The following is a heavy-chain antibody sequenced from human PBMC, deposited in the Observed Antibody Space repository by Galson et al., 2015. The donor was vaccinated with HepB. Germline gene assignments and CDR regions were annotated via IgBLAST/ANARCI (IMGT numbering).Heavy chain of an antibody. CDR1: GFTFSSYS. J-gene: IGHJ3*02. CDR3: ARERYYYDSSGYYFAGSDAFDI. Sequence: SLRLSCAASGFTFSSYSMNWVRQAPGKGLEWVSYIFSTSSTIYYADSVKGRFTISRDNAKNSLYLQMNSLRAEDTAVYYCARERYYYDSSGYYFAGSDAFDIWGQGTMVTVSS. V-gene: IGHV3-48*01. D-gene: IGHD3-22*01. CDR2: IFSTSSTI.